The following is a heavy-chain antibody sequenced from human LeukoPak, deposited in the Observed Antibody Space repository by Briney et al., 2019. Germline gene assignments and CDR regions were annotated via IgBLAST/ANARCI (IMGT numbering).Heavy chain of an antibody. CDR1: GFTFSSYS. V-gene: IGHV3-21*01. D-gene: IGHD3-10*01. CDR2: ISSSSSYI. Sequence: GGPLRFSCAASGFTFSSYSMNWVRQAPGKGLEWVSSISSSSSYIYYADSVKGRFTISRDNAKNSLYLQMNSLRAEDTAVYYCARDLSGSYMSDYWGQGTLVTVSS. CDR3: ARDLSGSYMSDY. J-gene: IGHJ4*02.